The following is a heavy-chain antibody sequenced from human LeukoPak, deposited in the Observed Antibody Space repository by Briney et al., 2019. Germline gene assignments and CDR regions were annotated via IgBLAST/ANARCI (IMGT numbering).Heavy chain of an antibody. D-gene: IGHD2-2*01. V-gene: IGHV3-23*01. CDR2: ISGSGGST. CDR3: AKETVIVVVPAASPYMDV. J-gene: IGHJ6*03. Sequence: GGSLRLSCAASGFTFRSYWMSWVRQAPGKGLEWVSAISGSGGSTYYADSVKGRFTISRDNSKNTLYLQMNSLRAEDTAVYYCAKETVIVVVPAASPYMDVWGKGTTVTVSS. CDR1: GFTFRSYW.